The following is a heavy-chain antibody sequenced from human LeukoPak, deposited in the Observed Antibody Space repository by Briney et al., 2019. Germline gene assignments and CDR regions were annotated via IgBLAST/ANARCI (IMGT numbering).Heavy chain of an antibody. Sequence: AASVKVSCKASGYTFTSYGISWVRQAPGQGLERMGWISAYNGNTNYAQKLQGRVTMTTDTSTSTAYMELRSLRSDDTAVYYCARVGLWNYYYYYYMDVWGKGTTVTVSS. CDR2: ISAYNGNT. V-gene: IGHV1-18*01. CDR1: GYTFTSYG. J-gene: IGHJ6*03. CDR3: ARVGLWNYYYYYYMDV. D-gene: IGHD1-1*01.